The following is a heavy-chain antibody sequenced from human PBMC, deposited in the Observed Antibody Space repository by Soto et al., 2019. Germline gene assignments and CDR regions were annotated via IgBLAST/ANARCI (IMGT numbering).Heavy chain of an antibody. CDR1: GGSISSGGYY. Sequence: PSETLSLTCTVSGGSISSGGYYWSWIRQHPGKGLEWIGYIYYSGSTYYNPSLKSRVTISVDTSKNQFSLKLSSVTAADTAVYYCARDRSSAVAGLFDYWGQGTLVTVYS. D-gene: IGHD6-19*01. J-gene: IGHJ4*02. CDR2: IYYSGST. V-gene: IGHV4-31*03. CDR3: ARDRSSAVAGLFDY.